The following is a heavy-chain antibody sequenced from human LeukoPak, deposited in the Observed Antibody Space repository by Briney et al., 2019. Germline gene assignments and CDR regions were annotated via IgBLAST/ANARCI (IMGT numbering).Heavy chain of an antibody. D-gene: IGHD4-11*01. CDR2: ISYDGSNK. V-gene: IGHV3-30*18. Sequence: GGSLRLSCAASGFTVSSYGMHWVRQAPGKGLEWVAVISYDGSNKYYADSVKGRFTISRDNSKNTLYLQMNSLRAEDTAVYYCAKDWGVTTLHFDYWGQGTLVTVSS. CDR1: GFTVSSYG. CDR3: AKDWGVTTLHFDY. J-gene: IGHJ4*02.